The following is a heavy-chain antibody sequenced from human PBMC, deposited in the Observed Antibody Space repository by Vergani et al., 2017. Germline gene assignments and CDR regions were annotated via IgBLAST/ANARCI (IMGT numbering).Heavy chain of an antibody. D-gene: IGHD2-2*02. CDR2: ISSSSSYI. CDR1: GFTFSSYS. J-gene: IGHJ6*03. V-gene: IGHV3-21*01. CDR3: ARDALPMVPGAIFVDVGCYCYYMDV. Sequence: EVQLVESGGGLVKPGGSLRLSCAASGFTFSSYSMNWVGQAPGKGLEWVSTISSSSSYIYYEDSVKGRFTISRDNAKNSLYLQMTSLRAEDTAVYYCARDALPMVPGAIFVDVGCYCYYMDVWGKGTTVTVSS.